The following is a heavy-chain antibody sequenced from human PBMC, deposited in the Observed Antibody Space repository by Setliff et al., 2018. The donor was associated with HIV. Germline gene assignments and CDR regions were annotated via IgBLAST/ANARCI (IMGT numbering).Heavy chain of an antibody. V-gene: IGHV4-34*01. D-gene: IGHD3-3*01. CDR3: ARGGGFWSGQLDY. CDR2: INQSGIS. Sequence: SETLSLTCAVYGGSFSDHYWTWVRQPPGKGLEWIGEINQSGISNFNPSLKSRVTMPIDTPKNQFSLKLSSVTAADTAVYFCARGGGFWSGQLDYWGQGTLVTVSS. CDR1: GGSFSDHY. J-gene: IGHJ4*02.